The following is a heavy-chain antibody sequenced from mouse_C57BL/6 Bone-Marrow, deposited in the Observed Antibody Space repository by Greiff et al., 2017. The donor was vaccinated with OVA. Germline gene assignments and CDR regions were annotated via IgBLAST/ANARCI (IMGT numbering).Heavy chain of an antibody. V-gene: IGHV7-3*01. Sequence: EVKLLESGGGLVKPGGSLSLSCAASGFTFTDYYMSWVRQPPGKELEWLGFIRNTANGYTKEYNASVKGRFTISRDNSQSILYPQMNALRAEDSAAYYCARWSGHWYFDVWGTGTTVTVSS. J-gene: IGHJ1*03. CDR2: IRNTANGYTK. CDR1: GFTFTDYY. D-gene: IGHD3-2*02. CDR3: ARWSGHWYFDV.